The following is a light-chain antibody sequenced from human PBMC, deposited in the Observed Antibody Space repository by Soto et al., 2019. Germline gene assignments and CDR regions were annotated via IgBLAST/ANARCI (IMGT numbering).Light chain of an antibody. V-gene: IGLV2-14*01. J-gene: IGLJ1*01. CDR1: SSDVGGYNY. CDR2: EVS. Sequence: QSVLTQPASVSGSPGQSITISCTGTSSDVGGYNYVSWYQQHPGKAPKLMIYEVSNRPSGVSNRFSGSKSGNTACLTISWLQAEDEADYYCSSYTSSSTLVYGTGTK. CDR3: SSYTSSSTLV.